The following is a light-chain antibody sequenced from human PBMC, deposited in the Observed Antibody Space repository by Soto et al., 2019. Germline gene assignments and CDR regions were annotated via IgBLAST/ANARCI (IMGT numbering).Light chain of an antibody. V-gene: IGKV3-15*01. Sequence: EIVMTQSPASLSVSPGDGATLSCRASQSVASNVAWYQQKPGQGPRLLIHGASTRAVGVPARFSGSGSGTDFTLTISSLQSEDFATYYCQKYNSAGTFGQGTKVEIK. CDR2: GAS. CDR3: QKYNSAGT. CDR1: QSVASN. J-gene: IGKJ1*01.